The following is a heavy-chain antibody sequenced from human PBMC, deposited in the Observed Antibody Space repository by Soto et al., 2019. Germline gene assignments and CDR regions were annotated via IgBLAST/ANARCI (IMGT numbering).Heavy chain of an antibody. CDR2: ISWNSETI. V-gene: IGHV3-9*01. J-gene: IGHJ4*02. Sequence: EVQLVESGGGLVQPGRSLRLSCAASGFTVDDYAMHWVRQAPGKGLEWVSGISWNSETIDYADSVKGRFTISRDNAKSSVFLQMNSLRPDDTALYYCAKDMKWGGMTTIHYFDSRGQGTLVTVSS. D-gene: IGHD4-17*01. CDR1: GFTVDDYA. CDR3: AKDMKWGGMTTIHYFDS.